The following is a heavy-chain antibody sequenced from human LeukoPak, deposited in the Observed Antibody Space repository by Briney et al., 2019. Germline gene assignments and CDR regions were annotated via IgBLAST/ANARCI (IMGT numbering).Heavy chain of an antibody. V-gene: IGHV3-30*02. CDR2: IRYDGSNK. D-gene: IGHD6-13*01. J-gene: IGHJ4*01. CDR3: AKSRVQQLPGXFDY. CDR1: GFTFNSYG. Sequence: PGGSLRLSCAASGFTFNSYGMHWVRQAPGKGLEWVAFIRYDGSNKYYADSLKGRFTISRDNSKNTVFLQMNGLTSEDTAVYYCAKSRVQQLPGXFDYWGXXXLVTVSS.